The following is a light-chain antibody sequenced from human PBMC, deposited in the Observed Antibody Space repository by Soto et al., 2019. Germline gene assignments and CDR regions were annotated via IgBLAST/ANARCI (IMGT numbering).Light chain of an antibody. V-gene: IGLV2-14*01. J-gene: IGLJ1*01. CDR1: SSDVGGYNY. CDR3: SSYTSGSTVCV. CDR2: EVS. Sequence: QSALTQPASVSGSPGQSITISCTGTSSDVGGYNYVSWYQQHPGKAPKLMIYEVSNRPSGVSNRFSGSKSGNTASLTISGLQAEDEADYYCSSYTSGSTVCVFGTGTKLTVL.